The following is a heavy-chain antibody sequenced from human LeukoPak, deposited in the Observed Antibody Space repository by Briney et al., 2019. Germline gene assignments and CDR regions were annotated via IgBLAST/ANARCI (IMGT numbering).Heavy chain of an antibody. V-gene: IGHV3-23*01. CDR2: VSGSGGIT. Sequence: GGSLRLSCAAYGSTFATYATSWVRQAEGEWLEWDSAVSGSGGITYYADSVKGRFTISRDNTKNTLYLQMNRLRAEDTAVYYCAKAVANSWYYFDCWGQGTLVTVSS. CDR1: GSTFATYA. CDR3: AKAVANSWYYFDC. J-gene: IGHJ4*02. D-gene: IGHD6-13*01.